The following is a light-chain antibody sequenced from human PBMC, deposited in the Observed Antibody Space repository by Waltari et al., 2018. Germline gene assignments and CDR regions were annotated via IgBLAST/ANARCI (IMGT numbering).Light chain of an antibody. Sequence: QSALTQPPSASGSPGQSVTISCPGTSRDLRAYHYVSWYQQSPGKAPKLMIYEVTKRPSGVPDRFSASKSGNTASLTVSGLQAEDEADYYCSSYAGNNNCVFGTGTKVTVL. V-gene: IGLV2-8*01. J-gene: IGLJ1*01. CDR3: SSYAGNNNCV. CDR2: EVT. CDR1: SRDLRAYHY.